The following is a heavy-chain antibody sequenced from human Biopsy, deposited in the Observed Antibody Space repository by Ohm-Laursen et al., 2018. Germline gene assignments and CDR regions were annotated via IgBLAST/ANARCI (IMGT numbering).Heavy chain of an antibody. CDR3: ARDRFDLLTPNWFDP. CDR1: GGSISSYY. Sequence: SETLSLTWTVSGGSISSYYWGWIRQPPGKGLEWIGSVYDSGKSYYNPSLKSRVTISVDVSKNQFSLKLSSVTAADTAVYYCARDRFDLLTPNWFDPWGQGTLVTVSS. D-gene: IGHD3-9*01. J-gene: IGHJ5*02. V-gene: IGHV4-39*07. CDR2: VYDSGKS.